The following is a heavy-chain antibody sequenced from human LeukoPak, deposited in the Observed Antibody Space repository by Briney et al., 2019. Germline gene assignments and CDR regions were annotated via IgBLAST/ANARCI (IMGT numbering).Heavy chain of an antibody. CDR3: AREQATAYYYGSGTFDY. J-gene: IGHJ4*02. CDR1: GFTFSSYA. V-gene: IGHV3-30-3*01. Sequence: GTSLRLSCAAPGFTFSSYAMYWVRQAPGKGLEWVAVISYDGSNKFYADSVKGRFTMSRDNSQNTLYLQMNSLRAEDTAVYYCAREQATAYYYGSGTFDYWGQGTLVTVSS. D-gene: IGHD3-10*01. CDR2: ISYDGSNK.